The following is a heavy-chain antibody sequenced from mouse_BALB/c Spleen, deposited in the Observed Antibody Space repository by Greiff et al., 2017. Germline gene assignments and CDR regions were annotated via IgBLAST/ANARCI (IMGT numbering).Heavy chain of an antibody. Sequence: EVQVVESGPSLVKPSQTLSLTCSVTGDSITSVYSNWLRNFPGNKLEYMGYISYSGSTYYNPSLKSRISITRDTSKNQYYLQLNSVTTEDTATYYWARSDYYGSYVADWGQGTLVTVAA. CDR3: ARSDYYGSYVAD. CDR1: GDSITSVY. D-gene: IGHD2-1*01. CDR2: ISYSGST. V-gene: IGHV3-8*02. J-gene: IGHJ3*01.